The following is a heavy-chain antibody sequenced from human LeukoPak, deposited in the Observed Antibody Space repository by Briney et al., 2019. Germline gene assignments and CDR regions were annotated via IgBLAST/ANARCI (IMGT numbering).Heavy chain of an antibody. V-gene: IGHV1-46*01. CDR2: INPSGGST. Sequence: GASVKVSCKASGYTFTSYYMHRVRQAPGQGLEWMGIINPSGGSTSYAQKFQGRVTMTRDTSTSTVYMELSSLRSEDTAVYYCARDYGDYDPEYNWFDPWGQGTLVTVSS. J-gene: IGHJ5*02. CDR3: ARDYGDYDPEYNWFDP. D-gene: IGHD4-17*01. CDR1: GYTFTSYY.